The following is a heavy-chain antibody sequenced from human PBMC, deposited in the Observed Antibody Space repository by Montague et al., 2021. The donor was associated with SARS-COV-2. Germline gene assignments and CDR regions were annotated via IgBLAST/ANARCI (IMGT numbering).Heavy chain of an antibody. J-gene: IGHJ4*02. CDR2: MYYSGST. CDR1: GGSISSYY. Sequence: SETLSLTCTVSGGSISSYYWSWIRQPPGKGLEWIGYMYYSGSTNYNPSLKSRVTLSVDTSTNQFSLKLSSVTAADTAVYYCARDFDYWGQGTLVTVSS. V-gene: IGHV4-59*13. CDR3: ARDFDY.